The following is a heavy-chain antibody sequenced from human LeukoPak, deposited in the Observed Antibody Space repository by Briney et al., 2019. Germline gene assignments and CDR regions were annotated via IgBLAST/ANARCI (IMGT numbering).Heavy chain of an antibody. Sequence: GGSLRLSCEASGFTFSSYAMSWVRQAPGQGLEWVSSIIGGGATTYYADSAEGRFTISRDNSKNTLHLQMNSLKDEDAAVYYCAKYAVAGTGNWFDPWGQGTLVTVSS. V-gene: IGHV3-23*01. J-gene: IGHJ5*02. CDR3: AKYAVAGTGNWFDP. CDR1: GFTFSSYA. D-gene: IGHD6-19*01. CDR2: IIGGGATT.